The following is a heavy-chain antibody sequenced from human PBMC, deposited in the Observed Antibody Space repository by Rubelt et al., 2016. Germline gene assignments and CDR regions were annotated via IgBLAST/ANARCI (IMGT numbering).Heavy chain of an antibody. D-gene: IGHD6-13*01. Sequence: KGGGWISAYNGNTNYAQKLQGRVTMTTDTSTSTAYMELRSLRSDDTAVYYCARDIAAAGRFDPWGQGTLVTVSS. J-gene: IGHJ5*02. CDR3: ARDIAAAGRFDP. V-gene: IGHV1-18*01. CDR2: ISAYNGNT.